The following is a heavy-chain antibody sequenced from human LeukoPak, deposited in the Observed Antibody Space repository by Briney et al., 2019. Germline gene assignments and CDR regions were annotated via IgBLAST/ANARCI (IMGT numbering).Heavy chain of an antibody. CDR2: ISSSGSTI. J-gene: IGHJ4*02. V-gene: IGHV3-11*04. D-gene: IGHD3-10*01. Sequence: PGGSLILSGAASGFTFSDYYMSWSRQAPGKGLGWVSYISSSGSTIYYADSVKGRFTISRDNANNSLYLQMNRLRAEDTAVYYCARDLWFGEETNYWGQGTLVTVSS. CDR1: GFTFSDYY. CDR3: ARDLWFGEETNY.